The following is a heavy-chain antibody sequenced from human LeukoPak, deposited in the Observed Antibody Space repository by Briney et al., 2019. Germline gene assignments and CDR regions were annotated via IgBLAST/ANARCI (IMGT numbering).Heavy chain of an antibody. CDR1: GGSIGGYS. CDR2: IHYSGTT. Sequence: SETLSLTCTVSGGSIGGYSWSWIRQPPGKGLEWIGYIHYSGTTNYNPSLKSRVTISVDTSKNQFSLKLSSVTAADTAVYYCARADREMAQGYYWGQGTLVTVSS. D-gene: IGHD5-24*01. J-gene: IGHJ4*02. CDR3: ARADREMAQGYY. V-gene: IGHV4-59*01.